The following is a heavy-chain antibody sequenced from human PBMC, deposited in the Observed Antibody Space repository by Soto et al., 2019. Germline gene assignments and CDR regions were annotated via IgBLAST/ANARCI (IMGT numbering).Heavy chain of an antibody. V-gene: IGHV3-23*01. D-gene: IGHD6-19*01. CDR1: GFTFGTYA. CDR2: TPGSGGSA. Sequence: PGGSLRLSCAASGFTFGTYAMNWVRQAPGKGLEWVSSTPGSGGSAYYADSVRGRFAISRDNSKNTVYLQLDSLRPEDSAIYYCAKGGSSGWVYFDFWGQGTQVTVSS. CDR3: AKGGSSGWVYFDF. J-gene: IGHJ4*02.